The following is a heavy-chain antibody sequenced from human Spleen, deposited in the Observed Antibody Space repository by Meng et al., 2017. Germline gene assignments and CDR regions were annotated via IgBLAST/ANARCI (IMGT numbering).Heavy chain of an antibody. Sequence: GESLKISCAASGFTFSSYAMSWVRQAPGKGLEWVSAISGSGGSTYYADSVKGRFTISRDNSKNTLYLQMNSLRAEDTAVYYCAREQLAKFFDYWGQGTLVTVSS. CDR3: AREQLAKFFDY. J-gene: IGHJ4*02. CDR1: GFTFSSYA. V-gene: IGHV3-23*01. CDR2: ISGSGGST. D-gene: IGHD6-13*01.